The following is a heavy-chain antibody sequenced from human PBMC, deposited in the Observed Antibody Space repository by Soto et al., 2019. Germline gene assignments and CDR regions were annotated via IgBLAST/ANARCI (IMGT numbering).Heavy chain of an antibody. CDR3: ARIIPQYIWGSYRWGFDAFDI. CDR1: GFTFSDYY. CDR2: ISSSGSTI. J-gene: IGHJ3*02. D-gene: IGHD3-16*02. V-gene: IGHV3-11*01. Sequence: GGSLRLSCAASGFTFSDYYMSWIRQAPGKGLEWVSYISSSGSTIYYADSVKGRFTISRDNAKNSLYLQMNSLRAEDTAVYYCARIIPQYIWGSYRWGFDAFDIWGQGTMVTVSS.